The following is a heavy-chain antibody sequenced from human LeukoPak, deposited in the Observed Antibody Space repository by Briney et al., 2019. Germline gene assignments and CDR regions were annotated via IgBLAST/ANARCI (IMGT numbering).Heavy chain of an antibody. CDR3: ARVCGGDCVDAFDI. V-gene: IGHV3-48*04. J-gene: IGHJ3*02. D-gene: IGHD2-21*02. CDR1: GFTFSSYS. CDR2: ISSNSSTI. Sequence: GGSLRLSCAASGFTFSSYSMNWVRQAPGKGLEWVSYISSNSSTIYYADSVKGRFTISRDNAKNSLYLQMNSLRAEDTAVYYCARVCGGDCVDAFDIWGQGTMVTVSS.